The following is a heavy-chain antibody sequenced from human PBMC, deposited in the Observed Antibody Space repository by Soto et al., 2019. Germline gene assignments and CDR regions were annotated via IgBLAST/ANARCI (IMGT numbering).Heavy chain of an antibody. CDR3: AKDPYSSGSTGYFDY. J-gene: IGHJ4*02. Sequence: GGSLRLSCAASGFTFSSYAMSWVRQAPGKGLEWVSAISGSGGSTYYADSVKGRFTIPRDNSKNTLYLQMNSLRAEDTAVYYCAKDPYSSGSTGYFDYWGQGTLVTVSS. D-gene: IGHD6-19*01. CDR2: ISGSGGST. V-gene: IGHV3-23*01. CDR1: GFTFSSYA.